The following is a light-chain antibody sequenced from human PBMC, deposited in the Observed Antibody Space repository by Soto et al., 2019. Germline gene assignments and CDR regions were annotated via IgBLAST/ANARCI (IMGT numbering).Light chain of an antibody. Sequence: EIVLTQSPGTLSLSPGERATLSCRASQSVSNNYLAWYQQKPGQAPRLLIYRTSTRATGIPDRFSGSGSGTDFTLTISRLEPEDFAVYYCQQYGGVPYTFGQGTKVDIK. V-gene: IGKV3-20*01. J-gene: IGKJ2*01. CDR2: RTS. CDR3: QQYGGVPYT. CDR1: QSVSNNY.